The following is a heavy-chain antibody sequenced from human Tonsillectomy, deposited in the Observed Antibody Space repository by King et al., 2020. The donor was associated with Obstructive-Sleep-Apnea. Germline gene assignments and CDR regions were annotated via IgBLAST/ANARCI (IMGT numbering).Heavy chain of an antibody. Sequence: QLQESGPGLVKPSQTLSLTCTVSGGSISSGGYYWSWIRQHPGKGLEWIGYIYYSGSTHYNPSLKSRVTISVDTSKNQFSLKLSSVTAADTAVYYCASGITYYYGSSGYYYDWFDPWGQGTLVTVSS. D-gene: IGHD3-22*01. J-gene: IGHJ5*02. CDR2: IYYSGST. V-gene: IGHV4-31*03. CDR1: GGSISSGGYY. CDR3: ASGITYYYGSSGYYYDWFDP.